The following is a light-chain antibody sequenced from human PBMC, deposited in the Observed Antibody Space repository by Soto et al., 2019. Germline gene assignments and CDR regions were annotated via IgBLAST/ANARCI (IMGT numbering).Light chain of an antibody. CDR3: CSYAGSYTFP. CDR1: SSDVGGYNY. V-gene: IGLV2-11*01. Sequence: QSALAQPRSVSGSPGQSVTISCTGTSSDVGGYNYVSWYQQHPGKAPKLMIYDVSKRPSGVPDRFSGSKSGNTASLTISGLQAEDEADYYCCSYAGSYTFPFGTGTKV. CDR2: DVS. J-gene: IGLJ1*01.